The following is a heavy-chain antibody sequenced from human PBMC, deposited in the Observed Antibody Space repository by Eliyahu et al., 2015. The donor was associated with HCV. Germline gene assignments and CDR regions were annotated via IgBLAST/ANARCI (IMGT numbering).Heavy chain of an antibody. V-gene: IGHV3-74*01. D-gene: IGHD2-8*02. Sequence: EVQLVESGGGLVHPGGSLRLSCGXXGFTLSSXWIHWVRQVPGKGLVWVSRIKSDGSATNYADSVKGRFTVSRDKAKNTLHLQMNKLRGEETGVYYCARGGGYCTGASCSRYWYFDLWGRGTLVTVSS. CDR2: IKSDGSAT. CDR1: GFTLSSXW. J-gene: IGHJ2*01. CDR3: ARGGGYCTGASCSRYWYFDL.